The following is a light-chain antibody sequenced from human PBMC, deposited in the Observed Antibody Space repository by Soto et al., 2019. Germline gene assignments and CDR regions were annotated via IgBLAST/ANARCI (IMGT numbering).Light chain of an antibody. CDR2: DIF. CDR3: QQYDSWPLT. Sequence: EIVMTQSPATLSLSPGERATLSCRASQSVGSDLSWYQQKPGQAPRLVIYDIFTRATGVATRISGSGSGTDFTLTISILQSEDVAVYCWQQYDSWPLTFGGGTKVEIK. V-gene: IGKV3D-15*01. CDR1: QSVGSD. J-gene: IGKJ4*01.